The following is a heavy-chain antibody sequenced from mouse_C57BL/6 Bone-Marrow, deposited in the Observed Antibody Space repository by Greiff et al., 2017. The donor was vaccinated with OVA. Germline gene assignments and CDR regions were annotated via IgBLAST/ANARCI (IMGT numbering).Heavy chain of an antibody. CDR2: ISYDGSN. D-gene: IGHD2-3*01. J-gene: IGHJ2*01. CDR3: ARTIGWFPDYFDY. V-gene: IGHV3-6*01. CDR1: GYSITSGYY. Sequence: DVKLQESGPGLVKPSQSLSLTCSVTGYSITSGYYWNWIRQFPGNKLEWMGYISYDGSNNYNPSLKNRISITRDTSKNQFFLKLNSVTTEDTATYYCARTIGWFPDYFDYWGQGTTLTVSS.